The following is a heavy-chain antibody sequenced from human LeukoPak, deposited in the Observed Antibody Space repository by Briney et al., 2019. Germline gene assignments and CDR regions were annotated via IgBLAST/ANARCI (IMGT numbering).Heavy chain of an antibody. CDR1: GFTFSSSA. CDR2: IDISGGKT. Sequence: GGSLRLSCAASGFTFSSSAMNWVRQAPGQGLEWVSAIDISGGKTYYADSVKGRFTISRDNSKNTLYLQMNSLRAEDAAVYYCARPRIGYSSSSPLDYWGQGTLVTVSS. J-gene: IGHJ4*02. V-gene: IGHV3-23*01. CDR3: ARPRIGYSSSSPLDY. D-gene: IGHD6-6*01.